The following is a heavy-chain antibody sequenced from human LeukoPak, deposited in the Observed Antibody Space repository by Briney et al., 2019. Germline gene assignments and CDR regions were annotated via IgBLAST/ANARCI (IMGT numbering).Heavy chain of an antibody. J-gene: IGHJ4*02. CDR1: EFTFSSYT. V-gene: IGHV3-21*04. Sequence: GGSLRLSCAASEFTFSSYTMNWVRQAPGKGLEWVSSISSSSSYIHYVDSVKGRFTISRDNSKNTLYLQINSLRAEDMALYYCAKSSDGSTSFDQWGQGTLVTVSS. CDR3: AKSSDGSTSFDQ. D-gene: IGHD2-2*01. CDR2: ISSSSSYI.